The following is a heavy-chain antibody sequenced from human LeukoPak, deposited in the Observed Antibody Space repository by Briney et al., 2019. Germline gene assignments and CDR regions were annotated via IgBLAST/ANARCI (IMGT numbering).Heavy chain of an antibody. CDR2: INHSGST. CDR1: GGSFSGYY. Sequence: SETLSLTCAVYGGSFSGYYWSWIRQPPGKGLEWIGEINHSGSTNYNPSLKSRVTISVDTSKDQFSLKLSSVTAADTAVYYCARLKAQGGYSYGFDYWGQGTLVTVSS. CDR3: ARLKAQGGYSYGFDY. J-gene: IGHJ4*02. V-gene: IGHV4-34*01. D-gene: IGHD5-18*01.